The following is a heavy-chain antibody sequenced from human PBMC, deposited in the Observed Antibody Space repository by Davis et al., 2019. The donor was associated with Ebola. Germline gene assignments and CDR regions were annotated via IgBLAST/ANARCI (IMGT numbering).Heavy chain of an antibody. V-gene: IGHV1-46*01. CDR3: AREGELGTTTAAFDI. D-gene: IGHD4-11*01. J-gene: IGHJ3*02. CDR1: GYTFTNYY. CDR2: IIPSGGST. Sequence: ASVQVSCKASGYTFTNYYIHWVRQAPGQGLEWMGIIIPSGGSTSYAQKFQGRVTMTRDTSTSIVYMEVSSLRSEDTAVYYCAREGELGTTTAAFDIWGQGTLVTVSS.